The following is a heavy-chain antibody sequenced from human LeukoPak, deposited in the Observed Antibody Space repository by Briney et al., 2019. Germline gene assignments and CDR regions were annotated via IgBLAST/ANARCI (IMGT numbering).Heavy chain of an antibody. V-gene: IGHV3-30*18. CDR2: ISYDGSNK. J-gene: IGHJ6*02. Sequence: GGSLRLSCAASGFTFSSYGMHWVRQAPGKGLEGVAVISYDGSNKYYADSVKGRFTISRDNSKNTLYLRMNSLRAEDTAVYYCAKDRGTFDWLSSDYYYYGMDVWGQGTTVTVSS. D-gene: IGHD3-9*01. CDR3: AKDRGTFDWLSSDYYYYGMDV. CDR1: GFTFSSYG.